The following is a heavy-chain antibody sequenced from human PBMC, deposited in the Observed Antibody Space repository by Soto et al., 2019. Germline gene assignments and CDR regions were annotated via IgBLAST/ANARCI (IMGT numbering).Heavy chain of an antibody. D-gene: IGHD3-22*01. J-gene: IGHJ2*01. CDR2: IVVGSGNT. V-gene: IGHV1-58*01. Sequence: QMQLVQSGPEVKKPGTSVKVSCKASGFTFTSSAVQWVRQARGQRLEWIGWIVVGSGNTNYAQKFQERVTITRDMSTSAAYMELSSLRSEDTAVYYCAAPPADSSGYYDIAWYFDLWGRGTLVTVSS. CDR3: AAPPADSSGYYDIAWYFDL. CDR1: GFTFTSSA.